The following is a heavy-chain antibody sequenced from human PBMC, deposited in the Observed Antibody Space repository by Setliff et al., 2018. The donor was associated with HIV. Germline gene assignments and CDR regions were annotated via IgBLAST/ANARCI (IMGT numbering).Heavy chain of an antibody. V-gene: IGHV3-7*05. J-gene: IGHJ4*02. CDR1: GFTFSTYW. D-gene: IGHD1-26*01. Sequence: GGSLRLPCAASGFTFSTYWMSWVRQAPGKGLEWVANIKQDGSEKNYMDSVKGRFTISRDNAKNSLYLQMNSLRVEDTAVYYCATDCAVVGGTGSLDSWGQGTLVTVSS. CDR2: IKQDGSEK. CDR3: ATDCAVVGGTGSLDS.